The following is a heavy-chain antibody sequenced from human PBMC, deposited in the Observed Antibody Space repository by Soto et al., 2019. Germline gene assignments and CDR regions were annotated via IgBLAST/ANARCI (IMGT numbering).Heavy chain of an antibody. J-gene: IGHJ5*02. Sequence: QLQLQESGPGLVKPSETLSLTCNVSGGSISSSRSYLAWFRQPPGKELEWIANIFYAGNTYYNPSLKSRVTVSVDTSKNQFSLKLDSVTAADTAVYYCARQAAAPGIDLWFDPWGQGTLVTVSS. CDR3: ARQAAAPGIDLWFDP. V-gene: IGHV4-39*01. CDR2: IFYAGNT. D-gene: IGHD6-13*01. CDR1: GGSISSSRSY.